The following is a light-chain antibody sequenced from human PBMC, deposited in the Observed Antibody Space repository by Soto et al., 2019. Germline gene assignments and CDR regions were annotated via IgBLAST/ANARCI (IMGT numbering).Light chain of an antibody. Sequence: IVLTQSPGTLSLSPGERATLSCRASQSLGSNFLAWYQQRPGQAPRLLIYDASNRATGIPDRFRGSGSGAYFTLTITRLEPEDFAMYYCQQYVDSPPHTFGPGTKVEIK. V-gene: IGKV3-20*01. CDR3: QQYVDSPPHT. CDR1: QSLGSNF. J-gene: IGKJ2*01. CDR2: DAS.